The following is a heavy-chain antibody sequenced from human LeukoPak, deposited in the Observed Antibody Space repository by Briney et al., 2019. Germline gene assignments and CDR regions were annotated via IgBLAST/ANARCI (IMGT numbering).Heavy chain of an antibody. Sequence: SETLSLTCTVSGGSISSYNWSWIRQPPGTGLERIGYIYYSGSTNYNPSPKSRVTISVDTSKSQFSLKLSSVTAADTAVYYCARAADVDTAKTDAFDIWGQGTMVTVSS. V-gene: IGHV4-59*01. CDR3: ARAADVDTAKTDAFDI. J-gene: IGHJ3*02. CDR2: IYYSGST. CDR1: GGSISSYN. D-gene: IGHD5-18*01.